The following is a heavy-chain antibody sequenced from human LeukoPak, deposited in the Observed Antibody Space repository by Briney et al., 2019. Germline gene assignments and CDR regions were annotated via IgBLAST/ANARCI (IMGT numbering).Heavy chain of an antibody. V-gene: IGHV3-23*01. CDR3: AKLREDAPYYYYYMDV. CDR1: GFTFSTYA. D-gene: IGHD3-16*01. J-gene: IGHJ6*03. Sequence: PGGSLRLSCAAPGFTFSTYAISWVRQAPGKGLEWVSVINNSGDRTYYADSVKGRFTISRDNSKNTLYLQMNSLRAEDTAVYYCAKLREDAPYYYYYMDVWGKGTTVTVSS. CDR2: INNSGDRT.